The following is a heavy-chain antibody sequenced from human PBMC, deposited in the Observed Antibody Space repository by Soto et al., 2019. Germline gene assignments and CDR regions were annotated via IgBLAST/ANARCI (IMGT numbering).Heavy chain of an antibody. CDR1: GFTFSDYY. CDR3: ARGSQLWLTPRCYFDY. J-gene: IGHJ4*02. V-gene: IGHV3-11*01. CDR2: ISSSGSAI. Sequence: QVQLVESGGGLVKPGGSLRLSCAASGFTFSDYYMSWIRQAPGKGLEWVSYISSSGSAIYYADSVKGRFTIARDNAKNSLYLQMNSLRAEDTAVYYCARGSQLWLTPRCYFDYWGQGTLVTVSS. D-gene: IGHD5-18*01.